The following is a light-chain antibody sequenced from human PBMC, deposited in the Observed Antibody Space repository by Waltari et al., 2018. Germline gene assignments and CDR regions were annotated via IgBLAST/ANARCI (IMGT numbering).Light chain of an antibody. CDR3: CSYAGVYLYV. V-gene: IGLV2-11*01. CDR1: SGDVGGYNF. Sequence: QSALTQPRSVSGSPGQSVTISCTGTSGDVGGYNFVSWYQQHPGKAPKLIIYDVPKRPSGVPDRCSGSKSGNTASLTNSGLQAEDEADYYCCSYAGVYLYVFGTGTKVTVL. J-gene: IGLJ1*01. CDR2: DVP.